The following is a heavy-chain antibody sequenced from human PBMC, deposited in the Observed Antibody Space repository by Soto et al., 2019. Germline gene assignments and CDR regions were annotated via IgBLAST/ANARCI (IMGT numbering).Heavy chain of an antibody. CDR1: GFTFSSYG. CDR2: ISYDGSNK. V-gene: IGHV3-30*18. J-gene: IGHJ4*02. CDR3: AKDRATDTTYFDY. Sequence: QVQLVESGGGVVQPGRSLRLSCAASGFTFSSYGMHWVRQAPGKGLEWVAVISYDGSNKYYADSVKGRFTISRDNSKNTLYLQMNSLITEDTAVYYGAKDRATDTTYFDYWGQGTLVTVSS.